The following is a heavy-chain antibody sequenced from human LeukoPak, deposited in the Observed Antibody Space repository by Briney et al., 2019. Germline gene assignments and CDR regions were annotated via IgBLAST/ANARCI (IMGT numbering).Heavy chain of an antibody. CDR2: IYYSGST. D-gene: IGHD4-17*01. CDR1: GGSISSGDYY. CDR3: ARCTTTATTWFDY. Sequence: PSQTLSLTCTVSGGSISSGDYYWSWIRQPPGKGLEWIGYIYYSGSTYYNPSLKSRVTISVDTSKNQFSLKLSSVTAADTAVYYCARCTTTATTWFDYWGQGTLVTVSS. J-gene: IGHJ4*02. V-gene: IGHV4-30-4*01.